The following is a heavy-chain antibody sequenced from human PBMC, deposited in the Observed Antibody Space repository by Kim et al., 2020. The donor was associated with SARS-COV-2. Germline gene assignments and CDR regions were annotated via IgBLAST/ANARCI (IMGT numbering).Heavy chain of an antibody. Sequence: LKGRVTISEDTSKNQFSLKLSSVTAADTAVYYCARLNYYDSSGYYEFDYWGQGTLVTVSS. D-gene: IGHD3-22*01. V-gene: IGHV4-39*01. CDR3: ARLNYYDSSGYYEFDY. J-gene: IGHJ4*02.